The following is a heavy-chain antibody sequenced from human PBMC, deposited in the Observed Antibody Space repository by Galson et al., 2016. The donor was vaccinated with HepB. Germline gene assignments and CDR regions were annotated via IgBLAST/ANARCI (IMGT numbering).Heavy chain of an antibody. V-gene: IGHV3-48*02. D-gene: IGHD1-26*01. CDR3: ARDRGGTYSNCFDY. Sequence: SLRLSCAASGFSFSRHSMNWVRQAPGKGLEWVAYINDRSRSIFYAASVKGRFTISRDNAENTLYLQLAGLRDEDTAVYYCARDRGGTYSNCFDYWGQGTMVTVSS. CDR2: INDRSRSI. J-gene: IGHJ4*02. CDR1: GFSFSRHS.